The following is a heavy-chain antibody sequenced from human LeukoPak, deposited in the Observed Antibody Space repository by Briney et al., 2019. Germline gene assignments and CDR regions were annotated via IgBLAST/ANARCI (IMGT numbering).Heavy chain of an antibody. CDR1: GFTVSSNY. Sequence: PGGSLRLSCAASGFTVSSNYMSWVRQGPGKGLECVSVISNDGDTYYADSVKGRFTISRDNSKNTLYLQLNSLTAEDAAIYSCAKAGGASFYYYMDVWGKGTTVTVSS. D-gene: IGHD1-26*01. V-gene: IGHV3-53*01. J-gene: IGHJ6*03. CDR2: ISNDGDT. CDR3: AKAGGASFYYYMDV.